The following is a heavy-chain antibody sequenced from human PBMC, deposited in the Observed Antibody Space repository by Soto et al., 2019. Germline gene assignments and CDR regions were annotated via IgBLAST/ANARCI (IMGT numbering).Heavy chain of an antibody. CDR1: GFTFSRYW. Sequence: EVQLVESGGGLVQPGGSLRLSCAASGFTFSRYWMSWVRQAPGKGPEWVANIKEDGTEKYHVNSEEGRFTISRDNAKNSLNLQMNSLRAEDTAIYYCARGGRHSVDYWGQGTLVTVSS. V-gene: IGHV3-7*01. J-gene: IGHJ4*02. CDR2: IKEDGTEK. D-gene: IGHD1-26*01. CDR3: ARGGRHSVDY.